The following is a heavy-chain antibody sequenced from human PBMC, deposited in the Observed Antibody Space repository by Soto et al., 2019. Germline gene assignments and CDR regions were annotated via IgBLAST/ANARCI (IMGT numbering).Heavy chain of an antibody. Sequence: SETLSLTCAGYGGSFSGYYWSWIRQPPGKGLEWMGEINHSGSTNYNPSLKSRVTISVDTSKNQFSLKLSSVTAADTAVYYCARARRLRFLEWFYYYYGMDVWGQGTTVTVSS. V-gene: IGHV4-34*01. CDR2: INHSGST. J-gene: IGHJ6*02. CDR3: ARARRLRFLEWFYYYYGMDV. D-gene: IGHD3-3*01. CDR1: GGSFSGYY.